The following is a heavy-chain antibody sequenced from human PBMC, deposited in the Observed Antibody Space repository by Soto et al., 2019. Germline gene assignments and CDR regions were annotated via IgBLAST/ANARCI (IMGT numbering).Heavy chain of an antibody. D-gene: IGHD6-13*01. V-gene: IGHV4-39*01. CDR1: GGYISSSSYY. CDR2: IYYSGST. CDR3: ARQRIAAAGYQRIDY. Sequence: PSETKSLTYTVSGGYISSSSYYWGWISQPPGKGLEWIGSIYYSGSTYYNPSLKSRVTISVDTSKNQFSLKLSSVTAADTAVYYCARQRIAAAGYQRIDYWGQGTLVTVSS. J-gene: IGHJ4*02.